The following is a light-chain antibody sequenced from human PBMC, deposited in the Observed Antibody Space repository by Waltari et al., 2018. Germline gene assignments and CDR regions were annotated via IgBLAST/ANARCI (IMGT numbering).Light chain of an antibody. Sequence: EPVMTQSPGTLSVSPGEGATLSCRASQSVNNALVWFQQKPGQAPRLLIYDASTRAAGIPARFSGSGFGTEFTLTISSLQSEDFAVYYCQQYYNWPWTFGQGTKVEIK. CDR3: QQYYNWPWT. J-gene: IGKJ1*01. V-gene: IGKV3-15*01. CDR2: DAS. CDR1: QSVNNA.